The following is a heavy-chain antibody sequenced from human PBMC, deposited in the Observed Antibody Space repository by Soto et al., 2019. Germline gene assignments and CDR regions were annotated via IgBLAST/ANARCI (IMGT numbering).Heavy chain of an antibody. J-gene: IGHJ6*03. CDR2: INHSGST. V-gene: IGHV4-34*01. Sequence: QVQLQQWGAGLLKPSETLSLTCAVYGGSFSGYYWSWIRQPPGQGLEWIGEINHSGSTNYNPSLKSRVTLSVDTSKDQFSRKLRSVTAADTAVYYCARGGRRRRYYMDVWGKGTTVTVSS. CDR3: ARGGRRRRYYMDV. CDR1: GGSFSGYY.